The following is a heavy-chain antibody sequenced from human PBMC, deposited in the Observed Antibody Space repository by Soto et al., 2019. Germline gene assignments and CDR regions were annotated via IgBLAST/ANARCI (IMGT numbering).Heavy chain of an antibody. CDR3: ARVSGYYQKYYFDY. CDR1: GGSLSSYD. Sequence: SETLSLTCTVAGGSLSSYDLSWIRPHPGKGLEWIGYIYYSGSTNYNPSLKSRVTISVDTSKNQFSLKLSSVTAADTAVYYCARVSGYYQKYYFDYWGQGTLVTVSS. J-gene: IGHJ4*02. D-gene: IGHD3-22*01. V-gene: IGHV4-59*01. CDR2: IYYSGST.